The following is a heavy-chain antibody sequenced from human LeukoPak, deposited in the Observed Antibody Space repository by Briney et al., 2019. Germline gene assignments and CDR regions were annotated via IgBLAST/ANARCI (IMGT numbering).Heavy chain of an antibody. CDR2: IYPADSDT. Sequence: GESLKISCKGSGYIFANDWIAWVRQMPGKGLEWMGIIYPADSDTRYSPSFQGQVTISADKSISTAYLQWSSLKASDTAMYYCARQGVVVVKDGFDFWGQGTMVTVSS. V-gene: IGHV5-51*01. CDR3: ARQGVVVVKDGFDF. J-gene: IGHJ3*01. D-gene: IGHD2-15*01. CDR1: GYIFANDW.